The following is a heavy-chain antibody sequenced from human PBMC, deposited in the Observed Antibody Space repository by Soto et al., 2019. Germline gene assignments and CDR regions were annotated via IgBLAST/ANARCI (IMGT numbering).Heavy chain of an antibody. V-gene: IGHV3-11*01. Sequence: QVQLVVSGGGLVKPGGSLRISCAAPGFTFSDYYISWIRQAPGKGLEWVSYISSSGSIIYYADSVKGRFTISRDNAKNSLYLQMNSLRAEDTAVYYCALAGYDSNYYAVTPLSAGHFWGQGTLVTVSS. D-gene: IGHD4-4*01. CDR1: GFTFSDYY. J-gene: IGHJ4*02. CDR3: ALAGYDSNYYAVTPLSAGHF. CDR2: ISSSGSII.